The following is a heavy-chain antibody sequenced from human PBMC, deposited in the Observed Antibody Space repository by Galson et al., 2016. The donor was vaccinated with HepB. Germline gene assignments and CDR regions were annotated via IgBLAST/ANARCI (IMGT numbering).Heavy chain of an antibody. J-gene: IGHJ4*02. Sequence: SLRLSCAASGFTFSSYGMNWVRHAPGRGLEWIAYIGGHTSSTFYADSVKGRFTISRDNAKNSLSLHMIGLRAEDTAVYYCARARYSSDAHPGYYFDYWGQGTLVPVSS. CDR2: IGGHTSST. CDR1: GFTFSSYG. D-gene: IGHD6-19*01. V-gene: IGHV3-48*01. CDR3: ARARYSSDAHPGYYFDY.